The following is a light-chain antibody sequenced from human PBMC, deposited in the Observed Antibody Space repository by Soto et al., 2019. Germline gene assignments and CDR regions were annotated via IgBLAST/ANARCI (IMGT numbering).Light chain of an antibody. Sequence: QSALTQPASVSGSPGQSITISCTGASSDVCDYNYVSWYQQHPGKAPKLMIYDVRNRPSGVSNRFSGSKSGNTASLTISGLQAEDEADYYCSSYTSSSTVVFGGGTKVTVL. CDR1: SSDVCDYNY. CDR3: SSYTSSSTVV. J-gene: IGLJ2*01. V-gene: IGLV2-14*01. CDR2: DVR.